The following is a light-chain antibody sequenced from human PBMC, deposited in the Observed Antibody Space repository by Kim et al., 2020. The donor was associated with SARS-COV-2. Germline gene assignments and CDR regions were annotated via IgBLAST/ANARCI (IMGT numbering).Light chain of an antibody. CDR3: AAWDDSLNGL. Sequence: QSVLTQPPAASGTPGQRVTISCSGSTSNIGSRTVNWYQQLPGTAPKLLIYSTNQRPAGVPDRFSGSKSGTSASLAISGLQSEDEADYYCAAWDDSLNGLFGGGDQLAVL. V-gene: IGLV1-44*01. CDR1: TSNIGSRT. J-gene: IGLJ2*01. CDR2: STN.